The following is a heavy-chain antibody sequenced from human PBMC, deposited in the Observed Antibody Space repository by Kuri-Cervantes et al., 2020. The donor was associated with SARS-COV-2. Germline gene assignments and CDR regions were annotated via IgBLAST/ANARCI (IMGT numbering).Heavy chain of an antibody. V-gene: IGHV4-39*07. CDR2: IYYSGST. J-gene: IGHJ6*03. CDR1: GGSISNSSYY. D-gene: IGHD2-2*01. CDR3: AREAYYCSSTSCYVPVYYYYYYMDV. Sequence: SETLSLTCTVSGGSISNSSYYWGWIRQPPGKGLEWIGSIYYSGSTYYNPSLKSRVTMSVDTSKNQFSLKLSPVTAADTAVYYCAREAYYCSSTSCYVPVYYYYYYMDVWGKGTTVTVSS.